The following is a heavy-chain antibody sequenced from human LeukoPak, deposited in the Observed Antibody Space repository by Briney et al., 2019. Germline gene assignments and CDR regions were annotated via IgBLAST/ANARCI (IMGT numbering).Heavy chain of an antibody. CDR3: ARSFQPHYYYYYMDV. J-gene: IGHJ6*03. D-gene: IGHD2-2*01. Sequence: ASVKVSCKASGYTFTSYDINWVRQATGQGLEWMGWMNPNSGNTGYAQKFQGRVTMTRNTSISTAYMELSSLRSEGTAVYYCARSFQPHYYYYYMDVWGKGTTVTVSS. CDR1: GYTFTSYD. V-gene: IGHV1-8*01. CDR2: MNPNSGNT.